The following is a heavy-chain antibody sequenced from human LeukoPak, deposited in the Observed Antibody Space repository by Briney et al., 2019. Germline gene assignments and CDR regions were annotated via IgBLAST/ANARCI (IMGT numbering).Heavy chain of an antibody. J-gene: IGHJ4*02. Sequence: GGSLRLSCAASGFTFSDYEMNWVRQAPGKGLEWLSYISTGGRTVKYADSVKGRFTISRDNARSSLFLRMSNLRVEDTAVYFCARGATVTYYFDHWGQGILVAVSS. CDR2: ISTGGRTV. V-gene: IGHV3-48*03. CDR1: GFTFSDYE. D-gene: IGHD4-17*01. CDR3: ARGATVTYYFDH.